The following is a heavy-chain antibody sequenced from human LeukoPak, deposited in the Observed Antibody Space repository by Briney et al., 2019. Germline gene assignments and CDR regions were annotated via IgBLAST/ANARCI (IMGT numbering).Heavy chain of an antibody. CDR1: GGSISSSNW. CDR3: ARGSGSSWYLRGGFQH. CDR2: IYHSGST. D-gene: IGHD6-13*01. J-gene: IGHJ1*01. Sequence: KTSETLSLTCAVSGGSISSSNWWSWVRQPPGKGLEWIGEIYHSGSTNYNPSLKSRVTISVDTSKNQFSLKLSAVTAADTAVYYCARGSGSSWYLRGGFQHWGQGTLVTVSS. V-gene: IGHV4-4*02.